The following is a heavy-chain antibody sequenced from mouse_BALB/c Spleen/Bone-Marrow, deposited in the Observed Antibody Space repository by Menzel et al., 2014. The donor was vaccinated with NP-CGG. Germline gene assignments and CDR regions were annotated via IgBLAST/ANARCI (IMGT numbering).Heavy chain of an antibody. CDR3: ARLGRGLDY. D-gene: IGHD4-1*01. CDR1: GYTFTSYW. CDR2: IYPGDGDT. J-gene: IGHJ2*01. Sequence: VQLQQSGAELARPGASVKLSCKASGYTFTSYWMQWVTQRPGQGLEWIGAIYPGDGDTRYTQKFKGKATLTADKSSSTAYMQLSSLASEDSAVYYCARLGRGLDYWGQGTLSQSPQ. V-gene: IGHV1-87*01.